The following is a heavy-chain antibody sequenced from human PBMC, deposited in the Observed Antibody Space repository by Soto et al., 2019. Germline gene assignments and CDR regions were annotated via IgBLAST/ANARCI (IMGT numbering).Heavy chain of an antibody. CDR1: GFTFSSYG. J-gene: IGHJ3*02. CDR2: ISYDGSNK. Sequence: GGSLRLSCAASGFTFSSYGMQWVRQAPGKGLEWVAVISYDGSNKYYADSVKDRFTISRDNSKSTLYLQMNSLRADDTAVYYCARARGTSLNDDFDIWGQGTMVTVSS. D-gene: IGHD2-2*01. V-gene: IGHV3-30*03. CDR3: ARARGTSLNDDFDI.